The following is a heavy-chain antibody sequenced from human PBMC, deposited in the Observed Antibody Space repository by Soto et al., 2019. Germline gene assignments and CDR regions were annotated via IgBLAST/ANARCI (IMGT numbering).Heavy chain of an antibody. Sequence: SGPTLVNPTETLTLTCTVSGFSLSNARMGVRWIRQPPGKALEWLAHIFSNDEKSYSTSLKSRLTISKDTSKSQVVLTMTNMDPVDTATYYCARIRTPYYDFWSGYSDYWGQGTLVTVSS. CDR1: GFSLSNARMG. CDR2: IFSNDEK. D-gene: IGHD3-3*01. CDR3: ARIRTPYYDFWSGYSDY. V-gene: IGHV2-26*01. J-gene: IGHJ4*02.